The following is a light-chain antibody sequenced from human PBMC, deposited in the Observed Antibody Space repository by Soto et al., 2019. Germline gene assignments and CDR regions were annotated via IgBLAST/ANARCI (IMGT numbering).Light chain of an antibody. CDR1: QSVSSSY. J-gene: IGKJ1*01. CDR3: QQYGSSPWT. Sequence: EIVLTQSPGTLSLSPGERATLSCRASQSVSSSYLAWYQQTPGQAPRLIIYGASSRATGIPDRFSGSGSGTEFTLTISRLEPEDFAVYYCQQYGSSPWTFGQGTKVEIK. CDR2: GAS. V-gene: IGKV3-20*01.